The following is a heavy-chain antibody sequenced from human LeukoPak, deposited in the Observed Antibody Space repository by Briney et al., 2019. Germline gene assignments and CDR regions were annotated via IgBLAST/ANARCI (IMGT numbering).Heavy chain of an antibody. D-gene: IGHD2-15*01. CDR2: ISGSGSP. J-gene: IGHJ6*02. V-gene: IGHV3-23*01. Sequence: GGSLRLSCAASGFTFSGYAMSWVRQAPGKGLEWVSGISGSGSPYYADSVKGRFTISRDNSKNTLYLQMNSLRAEDTAVYYCARELTQMVLAGLTYYYYGMDVWGQGTTVTVSS. CDR3: ARELTQMVLAGLTYYYYGMDV. CDR1: GFTFSGYA.